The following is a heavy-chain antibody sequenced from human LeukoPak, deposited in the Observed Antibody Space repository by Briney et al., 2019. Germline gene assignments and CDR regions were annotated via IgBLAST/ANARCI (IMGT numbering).Heavy chain of an antibody. CDR2: ITDSGGST. CDR1: GFTFSSYA. Sequence: GGSLRLSCAASGFTFSSYAMSWVRQAPGKGLEWVSAITDSGGSTYHADSVKGRFTISRDNSKNTLYMQMNSLRAEDTAVYYCAKAPEHIVVVTAIDYWGQGTLVTVSS. CDR3: AKAPEHIVVVTAIDY. V-gene: IGHV3-23*01. J-gene: IGHJ4*02. D-gene: IGHD2-21*02.